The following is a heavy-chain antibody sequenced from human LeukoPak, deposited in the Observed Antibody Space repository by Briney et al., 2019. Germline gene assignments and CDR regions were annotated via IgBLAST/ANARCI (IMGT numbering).Heavy chain of an antibody. CDR3: ARTSSSWL. CDR1: GGSISSGSYY. D-gene: IGHD6-13*01. J-gene: IGHJ4*02. V-gene: IGHV4-61*02. Sequence: PSQTLSLTCTVSGGSISSGSYYWSWIRQPAGKGLEWIGCIYDSGSTDYNPSLKSRVTISVDTSKNQFSLKLTSVTAADTAMYYCARTSSSWLWGQGTLVTVSS. CDR2: IYDSGST.